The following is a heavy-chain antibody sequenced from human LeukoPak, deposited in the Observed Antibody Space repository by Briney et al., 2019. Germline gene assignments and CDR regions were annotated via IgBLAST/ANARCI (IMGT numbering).Heavy chain of an antibody. V-gene: IGHV3-48*01. J-gene: IGHJ3*01. CDR2: ISSSRATI. CDR1: GVTFSTYG. CDR3: VGWTYTSVDAFDL. D-gene: IGHD2-2*02. Sequence: PGGSLRLSCAASGVTFSTYGMHWVRQAPGKGLEWPSFISSSRATIKYVDSVKGRFTISRDNAKNSLFLQMNSLRAEDTAVYYCVGWTYTSVDAFDLWGQGTLVSVSS.